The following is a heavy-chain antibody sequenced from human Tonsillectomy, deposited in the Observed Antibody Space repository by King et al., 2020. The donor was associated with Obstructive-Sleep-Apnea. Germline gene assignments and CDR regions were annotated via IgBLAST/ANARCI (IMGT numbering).Heavy chain of an antibody. V-gene: IGHV3-23*04. Sequence: VQLVESGGGLVQPGGSLRVSSAASGFTFSSFPMIWVRQAPGTGLEWVSAIDRSGGSITYADSVKGRFTISRDNSKNTLYLQMNSLRAEDTAVYYCVKGDRHSGWTNSGQGTLVTVSS. J-gene: IGHJ4*02. CDR1: GFTFSSFP. D-gene: IGHD6-19*01. CDR3: VKGDRHSGWTN. CDR2: IDRSGGSI.